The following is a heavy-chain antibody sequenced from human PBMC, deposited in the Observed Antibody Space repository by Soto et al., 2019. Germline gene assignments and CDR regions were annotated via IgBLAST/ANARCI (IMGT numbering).Heavy chain of an antibody. Sequence: ASVKVSCKASGGIFSDYGINWVRQAPGQGLEWMGGIIPIFGTANYAQKFQGRVTITADESTTTAYMELSSLRSEDTAVYYCARGWDHYDSSGLLTWFDPWGQGTLVTVSS. D-gene: IGHD3-22*01. CDR1: GGIFSDYG. CDR2: IIPIFGTA. V-gene: IGHV1-69*13. J-gene: IGHJ5*02. CDR3: ARGWDHYDSSGLLTWFDP.